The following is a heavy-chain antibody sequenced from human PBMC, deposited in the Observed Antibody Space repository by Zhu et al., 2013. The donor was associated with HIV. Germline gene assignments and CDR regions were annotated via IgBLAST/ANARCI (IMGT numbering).Heavy chain of an antibody. V-gene: IGHV1-69*01. CDR1: GGTFSSYA. Sequence: QVQLVQSGAEVKKPGSSVKVSCKASGGTFSSYAISWVRQAPGQGLEWMGGIIPIFGTANYAQKFQGRVTITADESTSTAYMELSSLRSEDTAVYYCAARSASMIVVVYWYFDLWGRGTLVTVSS. D-gene: IGHD3-22*01. CDR2: IIPIFGTA. J-gene: IGHJ2*01. CDR3: AARSASMIVVVYWYFDL.